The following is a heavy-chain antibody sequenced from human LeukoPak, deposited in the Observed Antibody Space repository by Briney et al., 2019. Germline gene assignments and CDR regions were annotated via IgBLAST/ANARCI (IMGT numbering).Heavy chain of an antibody. V-gene: IGHV4-38-2*02. CDR2: IYHSGST. CDR1: GYSISSGYY. J-gene: IGHJ4*02. Sequence: SETLSLTCTDSGYSISSGYYWGWIRQPPGKGLEWIGSIYHSGSTYYNPSLKSRVTISVDTSKNQFSLKLSSVTAADTAVYYCARGYCSGGSCPNFDYWGQGTLVTVSS. D-gene: IGHD2-15*01. CDR3: ARGYCSGGSCPNFDY.